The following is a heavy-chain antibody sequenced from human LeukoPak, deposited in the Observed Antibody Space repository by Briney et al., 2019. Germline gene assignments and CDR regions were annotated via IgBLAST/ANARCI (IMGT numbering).Heavy chain of an antibody. J-gene: IGHJ3*02. CDR3: AKDQKEYYDILTGYYPGVLVAFDI. D-gene: IGHD3-9*01. Sequence: GGSLRLSCAASGFTFSSYAMSWVRQAPGKGLEGVSAISGSGGSTYYADSVKGRFTISRDNSKNTLYLQMNSLRAEDTAVYYCAKDQKEYYDILTGYYPGVLVAFDIWGQGTMVTVSS. CDR2: ISGSGGST. CDR1: GFTFSSYA. V-gene: IGHV3-23*01.